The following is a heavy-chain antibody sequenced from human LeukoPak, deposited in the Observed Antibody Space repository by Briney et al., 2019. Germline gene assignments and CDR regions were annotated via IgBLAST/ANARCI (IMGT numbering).Heavy chain of an antibody. D-gene: IGHD1-26*01. CDR3: ARHISGSSISALRY. J-gene: IGHJ4*02. Sequence: GGSLRLSCAASGFTSSSYSMNWVRQAPRKGLEWVSYISSSSSTIYYVDSVKGRFTISRDNAKNSLYLQMNSLRAEDTAVYYCARHISGSSISALRYWGQGTLVTVSS. CDR1: GFTSSSYS. V-gene: IGHV3-48*01. CDR2: ISSSSSTI.